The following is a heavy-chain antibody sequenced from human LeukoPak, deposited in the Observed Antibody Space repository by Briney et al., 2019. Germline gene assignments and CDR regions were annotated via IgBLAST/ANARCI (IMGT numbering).Heavy chain of an antibody. CDR2: INPNSGGT. D-gene: IGHD4-17*01. Sequence: ASVTVSFKASGYTFTGYYMHWVRQAPGQGREWMGWINPNSGGTNYAQKFQGWVTMTRDTSISTAYMELSRLRSDDTAVYYCARDSGLRNYYYYGMDVWGQGTTVTVSS. V-gene: IGHV1-2*04. J-gene: IGHJ6*02. CDR1: GYTFTGYY. CDR3: ARDSGLRNYYYYGMDV.